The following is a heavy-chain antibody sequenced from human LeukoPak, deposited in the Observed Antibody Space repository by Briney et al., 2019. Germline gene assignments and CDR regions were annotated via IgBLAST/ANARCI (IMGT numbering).Heavy chain of an antibody. CDR1: GFTFSSHW. J-gene: IGHJ4*02. CDR2: IKQDGSEK. CDR3: ARDSIAVAGCFDS. Sequence: GGSLRLSCAASGFTFSSHWMNWVRQAPGKGLEWVADIKQDGSEKYYVDSVRGRFTISRDNAKNSLYLQMNSLRAEDTAVYYCARDSIAVAGCFDSWGQGTLVTVSS. V-gene: IGHV3-7*01. D-gene: IGHD6-19*01.